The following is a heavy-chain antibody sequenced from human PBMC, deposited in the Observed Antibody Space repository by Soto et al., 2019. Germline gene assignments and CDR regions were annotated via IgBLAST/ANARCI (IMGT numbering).Heavy chain of an antibody. CDR2: IYYSGST. D-gene: IGHD3-16*01. Sequence: SETLSLTCTVSGGSISSSSYYWGWIRQPPGKGLEWIGSIYYSGSTYYNPSLKSRVTISVDTSKNQFSLKLSSVTAADTAVYYCARRGDTYYYMDVWGKGTTVTVSS. J-gene: IGHJ6*03. CDR1: GGSISSSSYY. CDR3: ARRGDTYYYMDV. V-gene: IGHV4-39*01.